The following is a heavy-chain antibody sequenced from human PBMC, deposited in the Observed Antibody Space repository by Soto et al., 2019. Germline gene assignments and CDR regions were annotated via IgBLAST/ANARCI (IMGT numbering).Heavy chain of an antibody. CDR3: AREGILGLFDAYDL. D-gene: IGHD3-3*01. V-gene: IGHV1-18*04. CDR1: VFTSSG. Sequence: QDQLVQSGAEVKKPGASVTVSCKASVFTSSGISLVRQAHGQRLEWMGWISTHNGNTIYAQKFHGRVIMTLDTSTTPVYMELRRLRPDDTAVYCCAREGILGLFDAYDLWGQGTMVTVSS. CDR2: ISTHNGNT. J-gene: IGHJ3*01.